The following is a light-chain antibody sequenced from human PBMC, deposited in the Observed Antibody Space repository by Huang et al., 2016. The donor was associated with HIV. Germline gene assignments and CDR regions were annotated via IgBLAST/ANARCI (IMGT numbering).Light chain of an antibody. J-gene: IGKJ1*01. V-gene: IGKV3-15*01. Sequence: EIVMTQSPATLSLSPGERATLSCRASRSVSTNLAWYQQKPGQAPRLLIDGASIRATKIPARFSGSGSGTDFTLTFSSLQPEDFALYYCQQYNNWPWTFGHGTKVEI. CDR3: QQYNNWPWT. CDR1: RSVSTN. CDR2: GAS.